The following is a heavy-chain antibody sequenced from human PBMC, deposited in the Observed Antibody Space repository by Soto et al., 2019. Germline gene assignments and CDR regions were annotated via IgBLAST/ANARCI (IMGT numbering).Heavy chain of an antibody. Sequence: SSSXSLAGTFSVCSVSSGRDYLRWIRQPPGNGLDWIGYIYYSGITNYNPSLKSRVTISVDTSKNQFSLKLSSVTAADTAVYYCATVQNVDTDMVGMIHNWLETWGQGTLV. V-gene: IGHV4-61*01. J-gene: IGHJ5*02. CDR3: ATVQNVDTDMVGMIHNWLET. D-gene: IGHD5-18*01. CDR2: IYYSGIT. CDR1: VCSVSSGRDY.